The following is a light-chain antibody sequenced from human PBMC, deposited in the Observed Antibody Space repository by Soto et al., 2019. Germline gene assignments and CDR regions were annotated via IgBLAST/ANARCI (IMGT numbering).Light chain of an antibody. V-gene: IGKV4-1*01. J-gene: IGKJ3*01. CDR2: WAS. Sequence: DIVMTQSPDYLAVSLGERATINCKSSQSVLQTSDNRNYLAWYQQKPGQPPKLLIYWASTREFGVPDRFSGGRSGTDFTLTISTLQAEDVAVYYCQQYYTTPLTFGPGTKVDIK. CDR3: QQYYTTPLT. CDR1: QSVLQTSDNRNY.